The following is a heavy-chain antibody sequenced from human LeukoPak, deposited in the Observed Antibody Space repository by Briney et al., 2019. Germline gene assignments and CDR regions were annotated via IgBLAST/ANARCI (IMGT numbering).Heavy chain of an antibody. CDR1: GGSISSSSYY. J-gene: IGHJ6*03. D-gene: IGHD2-15*01. V-gene: IGHV4-39*07. Sequence: SETLSLTCTVSGGSISSSSYYWGWIRQPPGKGLEWIGSIYYSGSTYYNPSLKSRVTISVDTSKNQFSLKLSSVTAADTAVYYCARRRYCSGGSCYSFWAAYYYYYMDVWGKGTTVTISS. CDR2: IYYSGST. CDR3: ARRRYCSGGSCYSFWAAYYYYYMDV.